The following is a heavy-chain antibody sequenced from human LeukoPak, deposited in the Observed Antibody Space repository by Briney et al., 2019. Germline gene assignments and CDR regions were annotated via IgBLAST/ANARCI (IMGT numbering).Heavy chain of an antibody. V-gene: IGHV3-21*01. CDR1: GFTFSSYS. J-gene: IGHJ4*02. CDR3: ARASLSIVVVTAMGY. Sequence: GGSLRLSCAASGFTFSSYSMNWVRQAPGKGLEWVSSISSSSSYIYYADSVKGRFTISRDNAKNSLYLQMNSLRAEDTAVYYCARASLSIVVVTAMGYWGQGTLVTVSS. D-gene: IGHD2-21*02. CDR2: ISSSSSYI.